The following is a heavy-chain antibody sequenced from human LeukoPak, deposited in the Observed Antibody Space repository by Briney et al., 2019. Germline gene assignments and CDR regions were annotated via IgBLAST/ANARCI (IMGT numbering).Heavy chain of an antibody. CDR2: MYYSGST. J-gene: IGHJ4*02. Sequence: SETLSLTCTVSGGSISNYYWSWIRQPPGKGLEWIGYMYYSGSTNYNPSLKSRVTISVDTSKNQFSLKLSSVTAADTAVYYCASRLYYYDSSPFDYWGQGTLVTVSS. CDR1: GGSISNYY. D-gene: IGHD3-22*01. V-gene: IGHV4-59*01. CDR3: ASRLYYYDSSPFDY.